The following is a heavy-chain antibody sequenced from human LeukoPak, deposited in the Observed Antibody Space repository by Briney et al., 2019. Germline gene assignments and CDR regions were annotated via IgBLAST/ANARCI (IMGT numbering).Heavy chain of an antibody. CDR2: IYTSGST. CDR1: GGSISSGSYY. J-gene: IGHJ4*02. Sequence: NASETLSLTCTVSGGSISSGSYYWKWIRRPAGKGLEWIGRIYTSGSTNYNPSLKSRVTISVDTSKNQFSLKLSSVTAADTAIYYCVTTHSSWHSSFDFWGQGTLVTVSS. D-gene: IGHD6-13*01. CDR3: VTTHSSWHSSFDF. V-gene: IGHV4-61*02.